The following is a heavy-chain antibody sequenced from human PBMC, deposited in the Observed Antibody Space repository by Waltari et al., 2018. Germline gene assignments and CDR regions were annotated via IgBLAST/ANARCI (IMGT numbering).Heavy chain of an antibody. CDR2: INHSGST. V-gene: IGHV4-34*01. D-gene: IGHD3-3*01. J-gene: IGHJ6*02. Sequence: QVQLQQWGAGLLKPSETLSLTCAVYGGSLSGYYWSWIRQPPGKGLEWIGEINHSGSTNYNPSLKSRFTISVDTSKNQFSLKLSSVTAADTAVYYCARGGPGVLEWLPYYYYGMDVWGQGTTVTVSS. CDR1: GGSLSGYY. CDR3: ARGGPGVLEWLPYYYYGMDV.